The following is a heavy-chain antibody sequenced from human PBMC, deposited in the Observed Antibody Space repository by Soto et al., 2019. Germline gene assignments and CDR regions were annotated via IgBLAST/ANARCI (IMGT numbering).Heavy chain of an antibody. CDR3: VRESRGYSGNVPAGDLDV. D-gene: IGHD5-12*01. J-gene: IGHJ3*01. Sequence: QVQLVQSGAKMKKPGASVKVSCKASGYTFNDYAINWVRQAPGQGLEWMGWTSPNSGNTGYGLKFQGRFSMTRNTSIGTAYMELSSLRSDDTAVYFCVRESRGYSGNVPAGDLDVGGQGTLVTVSS. CDR1: GYTFNDYA. CDR2: TSPNSGNT. V-gene: IGHV1-8*02.